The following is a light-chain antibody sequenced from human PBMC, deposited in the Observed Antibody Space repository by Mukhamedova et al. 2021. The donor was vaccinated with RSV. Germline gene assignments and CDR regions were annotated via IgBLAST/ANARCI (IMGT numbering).Light chain of an antibody. Sequence: WYQRRVHGEAPKLLIYSASSLQNGVPSRFSGSGSGTDFTLTVASLQPDDFATYYCQQANSFPWTFGQGTKVELK. V-gene: IGKV1-12*01. J-gene: IGKJ1*01. CDR3: QQANSFPWT. CDR2: SAS.